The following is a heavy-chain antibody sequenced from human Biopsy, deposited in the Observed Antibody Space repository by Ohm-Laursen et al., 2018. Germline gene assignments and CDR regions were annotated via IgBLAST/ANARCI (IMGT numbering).Heavy chain of an antibody. D-gene: IGHD2/OR15-2a*01. CDR2: IISMVGTP. CDR1: GYSFTNFG. Sequence: SVKVSCKSSGYSFTNFGITWVRQAPGQGLEWVGRIISMVGTPKYAQKFQGRATITVDKSTSTAYLDLSSLKSEDTAVYYCARDKTVLNYYFASDVWGQGTTVTVSS. CDR3: ARDKTVLNYYFASDV. J-gene: IGHJ6*01. V-gene: IGHV1-69*04.